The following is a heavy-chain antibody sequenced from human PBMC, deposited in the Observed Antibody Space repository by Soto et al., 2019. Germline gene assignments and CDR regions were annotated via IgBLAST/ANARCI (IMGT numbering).Heavy chain of an antibody. CDR3: AKDLNYYDSSGDFDY. D-gene: IGHD3-22*01. V-gene: IGHV3-23*01. CDR1: GFTFSSYA. Sequence: EVQLLESGGGLVQPGGSLRLSCAASGFTFSSYAMSWVRQAPGKGLEWVSAISCSGGSTYYADSVKGRFTISRDNSKNTLYLQMNSLRAEDTAVYYCAKDLNYYDSSGDFDYWGQGTLVTVSS. J-gene: IGHJ4*02. CDR2: ISCSGGST.